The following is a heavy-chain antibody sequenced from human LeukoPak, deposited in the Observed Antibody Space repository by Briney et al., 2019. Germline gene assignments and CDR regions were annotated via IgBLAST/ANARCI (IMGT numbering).Heavy chain of an antibody. V-gene: IGHV4-34*01. Sequence: SETLSLTCAVYGESLSDYYWSWLRQPPGMGLQWIGEINPSGSSTYNPSLKSRVAISVDTSKNLLSLKVNSVTAADTAVYYCTRGRGTWGQGTLVTVSS. CDR2: INPSGSS. CDR3: TRGRGT. CDR1: GESLSDYY. D-gene: IGHD3-10*01. J-gene: IGHJ5*02.